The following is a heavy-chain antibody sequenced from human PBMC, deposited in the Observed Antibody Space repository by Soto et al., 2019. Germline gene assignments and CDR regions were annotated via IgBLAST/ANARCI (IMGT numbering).Heavy chain of an antibody. CDR1: GFTFSNYN. J-gene: IGHJ3*01. D-gene: IGHD4-17*01. CDR3: ARDLGGHYGP. V-gene: IGHV3-21*01. Sequence: EVQLVESGGGLVKPGGSLRVSCAASGFTFSNYNMIWVRQAPGKGLEWVASISGSGSYIYYADSVRGRFTISRDNANKSLCLEMNALRAEDTAVYFCARDLGGHYGPWGQGTVVTVSS. CDR2: ISGSGSYI.